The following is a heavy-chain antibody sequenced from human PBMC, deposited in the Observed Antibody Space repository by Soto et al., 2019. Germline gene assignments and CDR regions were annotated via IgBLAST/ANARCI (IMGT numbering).Heavy chain of an antibody. D-gene: IGHD3-10*01. Sequence: SETLSLTCTVSGGSICSGGYYWSWIRQHPGKGLEWIGYIYYSGSTYYNPSLKSRVTISVDTSKNQFSLKLSSVAAADPAGYYCATLQGVWLFVVCGQVTLV. J-gene: IGHJ1*01. CDR1: GGSICSGGYY. CDR3: ATLQGVWLFVV. CDR2: IYYSGST. V-gene: IGHV4-31*03.